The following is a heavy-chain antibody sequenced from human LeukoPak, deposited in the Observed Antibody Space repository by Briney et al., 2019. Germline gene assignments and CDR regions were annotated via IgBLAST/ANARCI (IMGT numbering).Heavy chain of an antibody. CDR2: INPNSGGT. D-gene: IGHD2-2*01. CDR1: GYTFTGYY. CDR3: ARSRYCSSTSCYSFDY. J-gene: IGHJ4*02. Sequence: GASVKVSCKASGYTFTGYYMHWVRQAPGQGLEWMGWINPNSGGTNYAQKFQGRVTMTRDTSISTAYVELSRLRSDDTAVYYCARSRYCSSTSCYSFDYWGQGTLVTVSS. V-gene: IGHV1-2*02.